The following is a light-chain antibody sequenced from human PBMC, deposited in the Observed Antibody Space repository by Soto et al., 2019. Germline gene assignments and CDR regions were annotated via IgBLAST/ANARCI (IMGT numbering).Light chain of an antibody. CDR2: DVS. V-gene: IGLV2-14*01. J-gene: IGLJ2*01. CDR3: SSYTSSSTLG. Sequence: QCALTQPASVSGSPGQSITISCTGTSSDVGGYNYVSWYQQHPGKAPKLMIYDVSNRPSGVSNRFSGSKSGNTASLTISGLQAEDEADYYCSSYTSSSTLGLGGGTKVTVL. CDR1: SSDVGGYNY.